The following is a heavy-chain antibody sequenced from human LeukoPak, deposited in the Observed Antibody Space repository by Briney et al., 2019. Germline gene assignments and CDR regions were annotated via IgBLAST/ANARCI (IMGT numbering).Heavy chain of an antibody. D-gene: IGHD6-19*01. CDR1: GDSVSSKNGA. Sequence: SQTLSLTCVVSGDSVSSKNGAGNWIRQSPSRGLEWLGRTYYRSKWYNDYAESMEGRMTISQDTSKNQYSPHLNSVTPDDTAVYYCARDFGTTGWHTFDYWGQGTLVTVSS. CDR3: ARDFGTTGWHTFDY. V-gene: IGHV6-1*01. J-gene: IGHJ4*02. CDR2: TYYRSKWYN.